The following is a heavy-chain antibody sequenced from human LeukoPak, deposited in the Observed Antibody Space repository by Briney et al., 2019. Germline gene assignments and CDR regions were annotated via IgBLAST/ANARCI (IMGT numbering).Heavy chain of an antibody. CDR1: GGTFSSYA. Sequence: SVKVSCKASGGTFSSYAISWVRQAPGQGLEWMGGIIPIFGTANYAQKFQGRVTITADESTSTAYMELSSLRSEDTAVYYCARARLYYYDSSGYYTYYYYGMDVWGQGTTVTVSS. D-gene: IGHD3-22*01. V-gene: IGHV1-69*01. CDR2: IIPIFGTA. J-gene: IGHJ6*02. CDR3: ARARLYYYDSSGYYTYYYYGMDV.